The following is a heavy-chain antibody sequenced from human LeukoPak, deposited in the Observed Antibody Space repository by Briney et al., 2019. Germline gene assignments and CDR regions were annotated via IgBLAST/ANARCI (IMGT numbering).Heavy chain of an antibody. J-gene: IGHJ6*02. Sequence: SVKVSCKASGGTFSSYAISWVRQAPGQGLEWMGGIIPIFGTANYAQKFQGRVTITADESTSTAYMELSSLRSEDTTVYYCARRVAYSSSWLYGMDVWGQGTTVTVSS. V-gene: IGHV1-69*13. CDR2: IIPIFGTA. CDR1: GGTFSSYA. D-gene: IGHD6-13*01. CDR3: ARRVAYSSSWLYGMDV.